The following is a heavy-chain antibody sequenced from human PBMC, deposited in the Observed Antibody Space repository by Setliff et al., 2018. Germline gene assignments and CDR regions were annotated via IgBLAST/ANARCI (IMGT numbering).Heavy chain of an antibody. J-gene: IGHJ4*02. CDR3: ARGPPDFVVVPAAAKFDF. Sequence: ASVKVSCKASGFTFKTYSFSWIRQAPGQGLEWMGWNSAYAQKFQGRVTMTTDTPTSTAYMELRSLRSDDTAVYYCARGPPDFVVVPAAAKFDFWGQGTLVTVSS. V-gene: IGHV1-18*01. CDR1: GFTFKTYS. CDR2: NSA. D-gene: IGHD2-2*01.